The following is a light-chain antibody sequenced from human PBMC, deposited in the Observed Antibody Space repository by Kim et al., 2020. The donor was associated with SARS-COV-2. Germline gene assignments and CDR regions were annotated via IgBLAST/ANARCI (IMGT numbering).Light chain of an antibody. CDR1: RSDVCYFDR. J-gene: IGLJ1*01. V-gene: IGLV2-18*02. CDR3: CSKTSDITYV. CDR2: EVS. Sequence: GHKVTLSCTGTRSDVCYFDRVSWYQQSPGTAPTVIIYEVSKRPSGVPDRFSGSKSGNTASPTISGLQAEDEADYYCCSKTSDITYVFGTGTKVTVL.